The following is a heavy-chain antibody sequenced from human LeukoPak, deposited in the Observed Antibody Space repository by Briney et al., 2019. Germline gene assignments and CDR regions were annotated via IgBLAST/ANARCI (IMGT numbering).Heavy chain of an antibody. CDR1: GYTFTSYW. V-gene: IGHV5-51*01. Sequence: GESLKISCQASGYTFTSYWIGWVRQMPGKGLEWMGIIYPDDSDARYSPSFQGQVTISADKSISTAYLQWSSLKASDTAMYYCARHNYYEGLDYWGQGTLVTVSS. CDR2: IYPDDSDA. J-gene: IGHJ4*02. D-gene: IGHD3-3*01. CDR3: ARHNYYEGLDY.